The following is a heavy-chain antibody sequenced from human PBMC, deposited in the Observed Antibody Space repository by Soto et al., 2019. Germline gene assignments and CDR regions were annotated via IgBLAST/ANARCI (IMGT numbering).Heavy chain of an antibody. D-gene: IGHD1-7*01. J-gene: IGHJ2*01. V-gene: IGHV3-23*01. Sequence: GESLKISCAASGFNFNHDTMSWVRQVPGKGLEWVSGINGGDGPTYCADSVKGRFTISRDNSRNTLYLQMNSLRAEDTAIYYCSFFIDPATAENYTLSLRRSSDL. CDR3: SFFIDPATAENYTLSLRRSSDL. CDR1: GFNFNHDT. CDR2: INGGDGPT.